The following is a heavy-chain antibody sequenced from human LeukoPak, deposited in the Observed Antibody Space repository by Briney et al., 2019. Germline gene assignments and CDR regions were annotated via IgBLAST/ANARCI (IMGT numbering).Heavy chain of an antibody. J-gene: IGHJ4*02. CDR2: IYYSGST. Sequence: PSETLSLTCAVSGGSLGSSSYYWAWIRQPPGKGLEWIGYIYYSGSTNYNPSLKSRVTISVDTSKNQFSLKLSSVTAADTAVYYCARVGAGTFDYWGQGTLVTVSS. CDR1: GGSLGSSSYY. V-gene: IGHV4-61*01. D-gene: IGHD4/OR15-4a*01. CDR3: ARVGAGTFDY.